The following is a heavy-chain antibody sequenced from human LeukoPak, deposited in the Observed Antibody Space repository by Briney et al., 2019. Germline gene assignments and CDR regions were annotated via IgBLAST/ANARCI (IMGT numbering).Heavy chain of an antibody. J-gene: IGHJ4*02. Sequence: GGSLRLSCAASGFTFNTYAMTWVRQAPGKGLEWVSSISGSAASTYYADSVKGRFTISRVSSKNTLYLQMNSLRAEDTAIYYCARSVRIAANVWGQGTLVTVSS. D-gene: IGHD6-13*01. V-gene: IGHV3-23*01. CDR2: ISGSAAST. CDR1: GFTFNTYA. CDR3: ARSVRIAANV.